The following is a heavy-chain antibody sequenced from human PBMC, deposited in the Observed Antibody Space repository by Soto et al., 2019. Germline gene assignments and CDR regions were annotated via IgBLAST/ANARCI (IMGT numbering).Heavy chain of an antibody. V-gene: IGHV1-69*13. J-gene: IGHJ3*02. CDR3: VGYGDYRRNAFDI. CDR2: IIPIFGTA. Sequence: SVKVSCKASGGTFSSYAISWVRQAPGQGLEWMGGIIPIFGTANYAQKFQGRVTITADESTSTAYMELSSLRSEDTAVYYCVGYGDYRRNAFDIWGQGRMVTVSS. CDR1: GGTFSSYA. D-gene: IGHD4-17*01.